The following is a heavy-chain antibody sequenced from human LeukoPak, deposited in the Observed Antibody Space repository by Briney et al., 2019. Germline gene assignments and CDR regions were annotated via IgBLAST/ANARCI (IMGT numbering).Heavy chain of an antibody. D-gene: IGHD1-26*01. Sequence: ASVKVSCKASGYTFTSYYMHWVRQAPGQGLEWMGIINPSGGSTSYAQKFQGRVTMTRDTSTSTVYMELSSLRSEDTAVYYCARDLLVGATNSWYFDLWGRGTLVTVSS. CDR2: INPSGGST. CDR1: GYTFTSYY. V-gene: IGHV1-46*01. CDR3: ARDLLVGATNSWYFDL. J-gene: IGHJ2*01.